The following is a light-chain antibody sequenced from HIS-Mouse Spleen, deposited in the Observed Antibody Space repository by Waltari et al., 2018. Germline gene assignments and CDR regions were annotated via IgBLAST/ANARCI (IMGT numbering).Light chain of an antibody. CDR2: AAS. V-gene: IGKV1-9*01. J-gene: IGKJ1*01. Sequence: LTQSPGTLSLSPGERATLSCRASQGISSYLAWYQQKPGKAPKLLIYAASTLQSGVPSRFSGSGSGTEFTLTISSLQPEDFATYYCQQLNSYPWTFGQGTKVEIK. CDR1: QGISSY. CDR3: QQLNSYPWT.